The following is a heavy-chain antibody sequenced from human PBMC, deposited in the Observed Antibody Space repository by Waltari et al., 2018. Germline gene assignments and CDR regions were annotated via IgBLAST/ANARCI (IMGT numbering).Heavy chain of an antibody. D-gene: IGHD3-10*01. J-gene: IGHJ6*02. CDR3: ASAYYGSGRGYYYGMDV. CDR1: GGSIRSGGSY. CDR2: IYHSGST. V-gene: IGHV4-30-2*01. Sequence: QVQLQESGPGLVKPSQTLSLTCTVSGGSIRSGGSYWSWIRQPPGKGLEWIGYIYHSGSTYYNPSLKSRVTISVDRSKNQFSLKLSSVTAADTAVYYCASAYYGSGRGYYYGMDVWGQGTTVTVSS.